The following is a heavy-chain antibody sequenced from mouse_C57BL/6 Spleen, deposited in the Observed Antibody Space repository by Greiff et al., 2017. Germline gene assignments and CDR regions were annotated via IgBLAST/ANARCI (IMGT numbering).Heavy chain of an antibody. J-gene: IGHJ2*01. V-gene: IGHV5-12*01. Sequence: DVHLVESGGGLVQPGGSLKLSCAASGFTFSDYYMYWVRQTPEKRLEWVAYISNGGGSTYYPDTVKGRFTISRDNAKNTLYLQMSRLKSEDTAMYYCARLDYGSSYFDYWGQGTTLTVSS. CDR2: ISNGGGST. CDR3: ARLDYGSSYFDY. CDR1: GFTFSDYY. D-gene: IGHD1-1*01.